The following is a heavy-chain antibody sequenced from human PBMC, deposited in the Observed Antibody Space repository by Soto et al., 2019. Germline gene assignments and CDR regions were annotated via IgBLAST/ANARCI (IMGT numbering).Heavy chain of an antibody. J-gene: IGHJ4*02. Sequence: QVQLVQSGPEVKKPGASVKVSCKTSGYTFTSYGIAWVRQAPGQGLEWMGWISTYKGNTNYAQKFQGRVTMTTDTSTSTGYMALRSLRSDDTAVYYCATRSPAFDYWGQGTLVTVSS. CDR3: ATRSPAFDY. V-gene: IGHV1-18*01. CDR1: GYTFTSYG. CDR2: ISTYKGNT.